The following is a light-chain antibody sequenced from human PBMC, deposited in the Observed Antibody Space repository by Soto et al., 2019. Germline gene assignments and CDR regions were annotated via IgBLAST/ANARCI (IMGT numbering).Light chain of an antibody. Sequence: DIQMTQSPSSLSASVGDRVTITCRASQGISNYLAWYQQKPGKVPKLLIYAASTLQSGVLSRFSGSGSGTDFTLTISSRQPEDVATYYCQKYNSAPQWTFGQGTKVEIK. CDR1: QGISNY. CDR3: QKYNSAPQWT. V-gene: IGKV1-27*01. J-gene: IGKJ1*01. CDR2: AAS.